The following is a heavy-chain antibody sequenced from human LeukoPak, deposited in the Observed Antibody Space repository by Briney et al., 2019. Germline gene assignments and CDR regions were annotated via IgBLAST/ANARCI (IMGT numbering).Heavy chain of an antibody. CDR1: GGSFSGYY. D-gene: IGHD6-19*01. Sequence: SETLSLTCAVYGGSFSGYYWSWIRQPPGKGLEWIGEINHSRRTNYNPSLKSRVTISVDTSKNQFSLKLSSVTAADTAVYYCAREEASIEVAGTVPNFDYWGQGTLVTVSS. J-gene: IGHJ4*02. CDR3: AREEASIEVAGTVPNFDY. V-gene: IGHV4-34*01. CDR2: INHSRRT.